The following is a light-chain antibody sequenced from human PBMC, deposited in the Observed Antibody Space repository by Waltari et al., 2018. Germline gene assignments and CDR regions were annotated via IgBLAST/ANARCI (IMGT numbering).Light chain of an antibody. V-gene: IGKV4-1*01. CDR2: WAS. CDR3: HQYYATPPDGKT. Sequence: DIVMTQSPDSLAVSLGERATINCKSSQSVLYSSNNKNYLAWYQQKAGQPPKLLIYWASTRESGVPARFSGSGSGTDFTLTISSLQAEDVAVYYCHQYYATPPDGKTFGQGTKVEIK. J-gene: IGKJ1*01. CDR1: QSVLYSSNNKNY.